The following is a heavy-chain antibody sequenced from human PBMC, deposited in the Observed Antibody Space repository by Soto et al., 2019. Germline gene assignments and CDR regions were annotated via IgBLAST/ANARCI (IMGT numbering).Heavy chain of an antibody. D-gene: IGHD3-10*01. CDR1: GGSISSSSYY. V-gene: IGHV4-39*01. CDR3: ARATFGDNYYYYYMDV. J-gene: IGHJ6*03. CDR2: IYYSGST. Sequence: LSLTCTVSGGSISSSSYYWGWIRQPPGKGLEWIGSIYYSGSTYYNPSLKSRVTISVDTSKNQFSLKLSSVTAADTAVYYCARATFGDNYYYYYMDVWGKGTTVTVSS.